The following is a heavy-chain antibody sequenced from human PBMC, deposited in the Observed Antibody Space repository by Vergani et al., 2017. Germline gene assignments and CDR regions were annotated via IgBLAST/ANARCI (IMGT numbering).Heavy chain of an antibody. CDR1: GFTFSSYA. CDR2: ISGSGGST. CDR3: ARHPRYYYGSGSSDLDY. J-gene: IGHJ4*02. D-gene: IGHD3-10*01. Sequence: EVQLLESGGGLVQPGGSLRLSCAASGFTFSSYAMSWVRQAPGKGLEWVSAISGSGGSTYYADSVKGRFTISRDNSKKTLYLQMNSLRAEDTAVYYCARHPRYYYGSGSSDLDYWGQGTLVTVSS. V-gene: IGHV3-23*01.